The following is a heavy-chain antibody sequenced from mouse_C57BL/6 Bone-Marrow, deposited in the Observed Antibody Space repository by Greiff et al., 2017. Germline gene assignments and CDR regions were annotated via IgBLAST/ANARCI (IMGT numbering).Heavy chain of an antibody. J-gene: IGHJ3*01. CDR3: TGYDYGGFAY. D-gene: IGHD2-4*01. V-gene: IGHV6-3*01. CDR1: GFTFSNYW. Sequence: EVQRVESGGGLVQPGGSMKLSCVASGFTFSNYWMNWVRQSPEKGLEWVAQIRLKSDNYATHYAESVKGRFTISRDDSKSSVYLQMNNLRAEDTGIYYCTGYDYGGFAYWGQGTLVTVSA. CDR2: IRLKSDNYAT.